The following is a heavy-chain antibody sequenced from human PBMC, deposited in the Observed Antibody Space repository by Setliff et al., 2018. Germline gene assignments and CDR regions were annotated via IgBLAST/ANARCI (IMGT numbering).Heavy chain of an antibody. Sequence: GGSLRLSCVVSGFTFSSHGMNWVRQAPGKGLEWVAYMSNWGTNIYYADSVKGRFTISRDNAKNSLFLQMNSLRIEDMGIYYCARDGGINMVKTYYYGLDVWGHGTTVTVSS. D-gene: IGHD1-20*01. CDR2: MSNWGTNI. CDR1: GFTFSSHG. CDR3: ARDGGINMVKTYYYGLDV. V-gene: IGHV3-48*03. J-gene: IGHJ6*02.